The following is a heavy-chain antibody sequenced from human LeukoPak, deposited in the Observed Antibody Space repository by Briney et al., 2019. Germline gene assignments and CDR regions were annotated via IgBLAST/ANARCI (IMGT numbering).Heavy chain of an antibody. CDR2: ISSDGTYT. V-gene: IGHV3-74*01. CDR1: GFTFSSHL. Sequence: GGSLRLSCAASGFTFSSHLMHWVRQAPGKGLVWVSRISSDGTYTNYADSVRGRFTISRDNAKNTLYLQMNSLRAEDTAVYYCAKDRSRYYDFWSGYYSGYNWFDPWGQGTLVTVSS. J-gene: IGHJ5*02. D-gene: IGHD3-3*01. CDR3: AKDRSRYYDFWSGYYSGYNWFDP.